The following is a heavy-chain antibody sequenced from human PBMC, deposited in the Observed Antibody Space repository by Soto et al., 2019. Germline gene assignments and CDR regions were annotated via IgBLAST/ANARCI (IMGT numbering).Heavy chain of an antibody. V-gene: IGHV3-30*18. Sequence: QVQLVESGGGVVQPGRSLRLCCAASGFTFSSYGMHWVRQAPGKGLEWVAVISYDGSNKYYADSVKGRFTISRDNSKNTLYLQMNSLRAEDTAVYYCAKVGGYGGYVPGYYYGMDVWGQGTTVTVSS. J-gene: IGHJ6*02. CDR3: AKVGGYGGYVPGYYYGMDV. CDR2: ISYDGSNK. D-gene: IGHD4-17*01. CDR1: GFTFSSYG.